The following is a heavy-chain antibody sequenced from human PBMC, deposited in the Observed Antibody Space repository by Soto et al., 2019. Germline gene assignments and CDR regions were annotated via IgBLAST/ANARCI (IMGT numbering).Heavy chain of an antibody. J-gene: IGHJ5*02. V-gene: IGHV1-18*01. CDR3: ARGRVRIAARLWLFDP. CDR1: GYTFTSYG. CDR2: ISAYNGNT. D-gene: IGHD6-6*01. Sequence: ASVKVSCKASGYTFTSYGISWVRQAPGQGLEWMGWISAYNGNTNYAQKLQGRVTMTTDTSTSTAYMELRSLRSDDTAVYYCARGRVRIAARLWLFDPGGQGTLVTVSS.